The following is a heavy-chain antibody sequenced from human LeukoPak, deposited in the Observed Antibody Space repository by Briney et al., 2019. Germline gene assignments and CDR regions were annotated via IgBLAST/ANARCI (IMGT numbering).Heavy chain of an antibody. J-gene: IGHJ2*01. Sequence: PSETLSLTCTVSGGSLSRYYLSWIRQPPGKGLEWIGYIYYSGNTNYNPSLKSRVSISIDTSKNQFSLQLSSVTAADTAVYYCARDRDSSGLRDFDLWGRGTLVTVSA. CDR1: GGSLSRYY. CDR3: ARDRDSSGLRDFDL. CDR2: IYYSGNT. D-gene: IGHD3-22*01. V-gene: IGHV4-59*01.